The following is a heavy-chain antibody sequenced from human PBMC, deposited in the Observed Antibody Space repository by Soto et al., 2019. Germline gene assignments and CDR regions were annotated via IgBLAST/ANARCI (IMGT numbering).Heavy chain of an antibody. D-gene: IGHD6-19*01. Sequence: EVQLVESGGGLVQPGGSLRLSCAASGFTVSSNYMSWVRQAPGKGLEWVSVIYSGGSTYYADSVKGRFTISRHNSKNTLYLQMNSLRAEDTAVYYCARDNGSGWYHYCYGMDVWGQGTTVTVSS. J-gene: IGHJ6*02. CDR1: GFTVSSNY. CDR3: ARDNGSGWYHYCYGMDV. V-gene: IGHV3-53*04. CDR2: IYSGGST.